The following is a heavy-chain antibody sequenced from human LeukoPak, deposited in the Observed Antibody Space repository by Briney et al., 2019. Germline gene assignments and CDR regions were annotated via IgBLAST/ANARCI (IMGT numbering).Heavy chain of an antibody. Sequence: PGRSLRLSCAASGFTFSSYGMHWVRQAPGKGLEWVAVISYDGSNKYYADSVKGRFTISRDNSKNTLYLQMNSLRAEDTAVYYCARALGRGSYYDFWSGSTTTTERFDPWGQGTLVTVSS. D-gene: IGHD3-3*01. CDR3: ARALGRGSYYDFWSGSTTTTERFDP. CDR1: GFTFSSYG. V-gene: IGHV3-30*03. CDR2: ISYDGSNK. J-gene: IGHJ5*02.